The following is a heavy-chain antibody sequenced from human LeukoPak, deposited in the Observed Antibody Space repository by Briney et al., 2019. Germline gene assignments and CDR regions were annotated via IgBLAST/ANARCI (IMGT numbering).Heavy chain of an antibody. CDR2: MNPNSGNT. J-gene: IGHJ6*02. CDR3: ARAPFDILTGYYKYYYYGMDV. Sequence: ASVKVSCKASGYTFTSYDINWVRQATGQGLEWMGWMNPNSGNTGYAQKFQGRVTMTRNTSISTAYMELSSLRSEDTAVYYCARAPFDILTGYYKYYYYGMDVWGQGTTVTVSS. D-gene: IGHD3-9*01. V-gene: IGHV1-8*01. CDR1: GYTFTSYD.